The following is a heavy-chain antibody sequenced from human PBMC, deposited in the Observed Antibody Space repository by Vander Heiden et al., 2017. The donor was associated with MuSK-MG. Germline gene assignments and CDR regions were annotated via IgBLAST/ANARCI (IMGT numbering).Heavy chain of an antibody. CDR3: GKEVKEASADH. V-gene: IGHV3-33*06. CDR1: GFSFRDYA. J-gene: IGHJ4*02. Sequence: QVQLVESGGGVVQPGRSLRLTCAASGFSFRDYAMHWVRQAPGKGLEWVAVIWYDGTNENYADSVKGRFTISRDNFKSTLYLEMTSLRVEDTAIYYCGKEVKEASADHWGQGTLVTVSS. CDR2: IWYDGTNE.